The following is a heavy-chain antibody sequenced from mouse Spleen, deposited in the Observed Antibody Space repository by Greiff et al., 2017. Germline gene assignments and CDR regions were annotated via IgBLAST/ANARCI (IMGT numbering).Heavy chain of an antibody. J-gene: IGHJ1*01. CDR1: GYTFTDYY. D-gene: IGHD2-4*01. CDR3: ARHYDVYWYFDV. V-gene: IGHV1-76*01. CDR2: IYPGSGNT. Sequence: VQLQQSGAELVRPGASVKLSCKASGYTFTDYYINWVKQRPGQGLEWIARIYPGSGNTYYNEKFKGKATLTAEKSSSTAYMQLSSLTSEDSAVYFCARHYDVYWYFDVWGAGTTVTVSS.